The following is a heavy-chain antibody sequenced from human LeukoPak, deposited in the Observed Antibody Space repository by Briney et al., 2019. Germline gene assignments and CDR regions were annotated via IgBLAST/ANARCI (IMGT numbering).Heavy chain of an antibody. V-gene: IGHV4-39*07. J-gene: IGHJ4*02. D-gene: IGHD2-15*01. CDR3: ARDGYVAASDY. CDR2: IYYSGST. Sequence: SETLSLTCTVSGGSISSSSYYWGWIRQPPGKGLEWIGSIYYSGSTYYNPSLKSRVTISVDTSKNQFSLKLSSVTAADTAVYYCARDGYVAASDYWGQGTLVTVSS. CDR1: GGSISSSSYY.